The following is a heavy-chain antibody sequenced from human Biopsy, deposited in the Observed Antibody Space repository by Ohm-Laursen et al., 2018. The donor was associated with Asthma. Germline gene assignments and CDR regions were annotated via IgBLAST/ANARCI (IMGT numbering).Heavy chain of an antibody. CDR2: IHYSGST. J-gene: IGHJ4*02. V-gene: IGHV4-59*01. D-gene: IGHD2-15*01. CDR3: AGFCSGGNCPDH. Sequence: GTLSLTCTVSGVSIRSYYWTWIRQPPGKGLEWIGNIHYSGSTYSNPSLKSRVTISVDTSKKQISLRLSSVIAADTAVYYCAGFCSGGNCPDHWGQGTLVTVSS. CDR1: GVSIRSYY.